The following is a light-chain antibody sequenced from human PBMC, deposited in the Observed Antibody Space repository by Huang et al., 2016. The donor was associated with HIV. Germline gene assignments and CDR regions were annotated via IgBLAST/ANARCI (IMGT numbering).Light chain of an antibody. CDR2: AAS. V-gene: IGKV1-39*01. Sequence: DIQMTQSPSSLSASVGDRVIITCRASQSISNYLNWYQHKPGKAPRLLIYAASSLQSGVPSRFSGSGSKTTFTLTIISLQPEDFATYYCQQTYDTPPLTFGGGTRVDMK. CDR1: QSISNY. J-gene: IGKJ4*01. CDR3: QQTYDTPPLT.